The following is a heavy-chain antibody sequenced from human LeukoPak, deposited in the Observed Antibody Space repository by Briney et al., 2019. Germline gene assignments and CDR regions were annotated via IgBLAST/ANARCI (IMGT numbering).Heavy chain of an antibody. CDR2: ISSSSAYI. CDR1: GFTFSTYS. J-gene: IGHJ4*02. V-gene: IGHV3-21*01. CDR3: AGASGDTGDTTTMGSY. Sequence: GGSLRLSCAASGFTFSTYSMNWVRQAPGKGLEWVSSISSSSAYIYYADSVKGRFTISRDNAKNSLYLQMNSLRAEDTAVYYWAGASGDTGDTTTMGSYWGQGTLVTVSS. D-gene: IGHD5-18*01.